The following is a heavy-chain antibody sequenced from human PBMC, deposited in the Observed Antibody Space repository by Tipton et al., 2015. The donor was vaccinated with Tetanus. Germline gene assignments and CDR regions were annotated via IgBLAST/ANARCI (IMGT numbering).Heavy chain of an antibody. Sequence: QLVQSGVEVKRPGASVKVSCKASGYTFTKYGINWVRQAPGQGLEWMGWDSGYSGNTNYAQKLQGRVTMTTDTSTNTAYMELRSLTSDDTAVYFCAGLVKQWLVPEDYWGQGTLVTVSS. D-gene: IGHD6-19*01. CDR1: GYTFTKYG. CDR3: AGLVKQWLVPEDY. CDR2: DSGYSGNT. J-gene: IGHJ4*02. V-gene: IGHV1-18*01.